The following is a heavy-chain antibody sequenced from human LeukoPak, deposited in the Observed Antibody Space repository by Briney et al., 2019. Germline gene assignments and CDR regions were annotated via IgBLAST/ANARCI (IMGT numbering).Heavy chain of an antibody. CDR3: ARRRSPSNGDWFDP. D-gene: IGHD4-17*01. V-gene: IGHV2-5*01. CDR1: GFSLRTRGVA. Sequence: SGPTLVNPPQTLTLTCTFSGFSLRTRGVAVGWFRQPPGGALEWLSLIYWNDGKYYSPSLKSRLTIAKDTSKNQVVLTMTNMDPVDTATFYCARRRSPSNGDWFDPWGQGTLVTVSS. CDR2: IYWNDGK. J-gene: IGHJ5*02.